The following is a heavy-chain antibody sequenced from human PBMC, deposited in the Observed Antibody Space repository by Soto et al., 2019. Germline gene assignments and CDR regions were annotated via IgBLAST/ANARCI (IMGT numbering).Heavy chain of an antibody. V-gene: IGHV3-13*01. CDR1: GFTFSSYD. J-gene: IGHJ6*02. D-gene: IGHD3-9*01. Sequence: GGSLRLSCAASGFTFSSYDMHWVRQATGKGLEWVSAIGTAGDTYYPGSVKGRFTISRENAKNSLYLQMNSLRAGDTAVYYCARSGGLRYFDWLPRYYGMDVWGQGTTVTVSS. CDR2: IGTAGDT. CDR3: ARSGGLRYFDWLPRYYGMDV.